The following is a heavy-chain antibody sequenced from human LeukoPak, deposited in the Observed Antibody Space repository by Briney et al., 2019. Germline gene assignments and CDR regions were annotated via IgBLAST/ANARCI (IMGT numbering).Heavy chain of an antibody. Sequence: SETLSLTCTVSGGSISSYYWSWIRQPPGKGLEWIGYIYYSGSTNYNPSLKSRVTISVDTSKNQFSLKLSSVTAPDTAVYYCARWKDYGDYPFDYWGQGTLVTVSS. J-gene: IGHJ4*02. V-gene: IGHV4-59*08. CDR1: GGSISSYY. CDR3: ARWKDYGDYPFDY. D-gene: IGHD4-17*01. CDR2: IYYSGST.